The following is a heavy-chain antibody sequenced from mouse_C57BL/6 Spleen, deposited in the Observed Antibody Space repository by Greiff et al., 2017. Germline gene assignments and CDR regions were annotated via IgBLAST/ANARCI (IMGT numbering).Heavy chain of an antibody. CDR1: GYAFSSSW. Sequence: LQESGPELVKPGASVKISCKASGYAFSSSWMNWVKQRPGKGLEWIGRIYPGDGDTNYNGKFKGKATLTADKSSSTAYMQLSSLTSEDSAVXVCASVIYYYGSSSDYFDYWGQGTTLTVSS. CDR3: ASVIYYYGSSSDYFDY. CDR2: IYPGDGDT. D-gene: IGHD1-1*01. J-gene: IGHJ2*01. V-gene: IGHV1-82*01.